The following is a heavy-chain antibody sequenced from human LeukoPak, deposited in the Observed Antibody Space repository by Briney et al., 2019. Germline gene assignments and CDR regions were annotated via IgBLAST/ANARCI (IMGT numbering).Heavy chain of an antibody. CDR2: IKPNSGGT. CDR1: GYTFTGYY. J-gene: IGHJ4*02. Sequence: ASVKVSCKASGYTFTGYYMHWVRQAPGQGLEWMGWIKPNSGGTNYAQKFQGRVTMTRDTSISTAYMELSRLRSDDTAVYYCARAGITGTMRPFDYWGQGTLVTVSS. D-gene: IGHD1-7*01. V-gene: IGHV1-2*02. CDR3: ARAGITGTMRPFDY.